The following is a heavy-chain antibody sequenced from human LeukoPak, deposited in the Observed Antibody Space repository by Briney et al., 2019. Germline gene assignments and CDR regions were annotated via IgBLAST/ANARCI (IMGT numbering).Heavy chain of an antibody. J-gene: IGHJ3*02. CDR2: ISSSSSTI. Sequence: GGSLRLSCAASGFTFSSYSMNWVRQAPGKGLEWVSYISSSSSTIYYADSVKGRFTISRDNAKNSLYLQMNSLRAEDTAVYYCARVGYDSSGYYSAFDIWGQGTMVTVSS. D-gene: IGHD3-22*01. V-gene: IGHV3-48*04. CDR1: GFTFSSYS. CDR3: ARVGYDSSGYYSAFDI.